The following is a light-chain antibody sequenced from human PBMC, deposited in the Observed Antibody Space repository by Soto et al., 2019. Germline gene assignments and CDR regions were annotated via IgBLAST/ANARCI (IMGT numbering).Light chain of an antibody. CDR2: DAS. CDR3: QHYNYWPYT. Sequence: EIVMTQSPATLSLSPGERATLSCRASQTIDNTLAWYQRKPGQAPRLLIYDASTRATGVPARFSGSGSGTDFTLTISSLQSEDFEVYYCQHYNYWPYTFGQGTKVDI. J-gene: IGKJ2*01. V-gene: IGKV3-15*01. CDR1: QTIDNT.